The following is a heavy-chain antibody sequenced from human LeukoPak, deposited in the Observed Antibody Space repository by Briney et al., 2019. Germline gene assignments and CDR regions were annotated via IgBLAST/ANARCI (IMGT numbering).Heavy chain of an antibody. CDR2: MTSGGGT. CDR1: GFTFSSHA. V-gene: IGHV3-23*01. Sequence: GGSLRLSCAASGFTFSSHAMTWVRQAPGKGLEWVSAMTSGGGTYYADSVKGRFTISRDNSKSTLYLQMNSLRAEDTAVYYCAKDPRRNYYDSSGYLVYWGQGTLVTVSS. J-gene: IGHJ4*02. D-gene: IGHD3-22*01. CDR3: AKDPRRNYYDSSGYLVY.